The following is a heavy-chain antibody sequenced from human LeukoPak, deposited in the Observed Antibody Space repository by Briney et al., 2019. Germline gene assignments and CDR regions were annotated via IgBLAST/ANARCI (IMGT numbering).Heavy chain of an antibody. J-gene: IGHJ3*01. D-gene: IGHD1-26*01. CDR2: INTYDGST. CDR3: AKDRLGATDAFDV. CDR1: GYTFTDYG. V-gene: IGHV1-18*01. Sequence: ASVKVSCKPSGYTFTDYGISWVRQAPGQGLEYIGWINTYDGSTKFAEKVQARVTMTTDTSTSTAYMELRNLRSDDTAVYFCAKDRLGATDAFDVWGQGTLVTVS.